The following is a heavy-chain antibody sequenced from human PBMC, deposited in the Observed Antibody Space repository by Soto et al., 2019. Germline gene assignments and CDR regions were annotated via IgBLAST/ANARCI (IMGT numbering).Heavy chain of an antibody. V-gene: IGHV1-18*01. Sequence: QVQLVQSGDEVRKPGSSVKVSCKASGYIFVNYGIAWVRQAPGQGLEWMGWISPYSGNTHYASKVQGRLTMTTDTSTSTAYMDLGSLRSEDTAVYFCARGIKYGAYSRWFDPWGQGTLVTVSS. CDR3: ARGIKYGAYSRWFDP. J-gene: IGHJ5*02. D-gene: IGHD4-17*01. CDR1: GYIFVNYG. CDR2: ISPYSGNT.